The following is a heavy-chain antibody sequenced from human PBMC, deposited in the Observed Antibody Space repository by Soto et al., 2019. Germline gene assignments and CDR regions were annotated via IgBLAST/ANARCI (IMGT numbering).Heavy chain of an antibody. J-gene: IGHJ6*02. CDR1: GITFSDHY. Sequence: PGGSLRLSCEASGITFSDHYMTWIRQAPGKGLEWISYISGTAGTIYYADSVKGRFTISRDNAKNSLYLQMNSLRAEDTAVYYCAREGCSSTSCLLYYYYGMDVWGQGTTVTVSS. CDR2: ISGTAGTI. V-gene: IGHV3-11*04. D-gene: IGHD2-2*01. CDR3: AREGCSSTSCLLYYYYGMDV.